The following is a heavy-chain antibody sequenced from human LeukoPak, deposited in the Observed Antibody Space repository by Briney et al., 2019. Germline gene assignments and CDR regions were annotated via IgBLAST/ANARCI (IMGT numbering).Heavy chain of an antibody. D-gene: IGHD4-11*01. CDR1: GFTFSSYN. V-gene: IGHV3-21*01. CDR2: ISSSSIYI. J-gene: IGHJ4*02. Sequence: PGGSLRLSCVASGFTFSSYNMNWVRQAPGKGLEWVSSISSSSIYIYYADSVKGRFTISRDNAKSSLSLQMNSLRAKDTAVYYCARGHSNYGDYFDYWGQGTLVTVSS. CDR3: ARGHSNYGDYFDY.